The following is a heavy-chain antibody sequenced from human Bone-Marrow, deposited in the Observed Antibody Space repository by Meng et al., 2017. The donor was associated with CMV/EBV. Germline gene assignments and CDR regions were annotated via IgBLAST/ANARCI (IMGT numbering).Heavy chain of an antibody. D-gene: IGHD2-2*01. CDR2: ISPYSGAT. CDR3: ARDRRLINRGYCSSTSCNDAFDI. Sequence: ASVKVSCKASGYTFIAHYIHWFRQAPGQGLEWMGWISPYSGATNYAQKFQGRVTMTRDTSISTAYMELSRLRSDDTAVYYCARDRRLINRGYCSSTSCNDAFDIWGQGTMVTVSS. V-gene: IGHV1-2*02. J-gene: IGHJ3*02. CDR1: GYTFIAHY.